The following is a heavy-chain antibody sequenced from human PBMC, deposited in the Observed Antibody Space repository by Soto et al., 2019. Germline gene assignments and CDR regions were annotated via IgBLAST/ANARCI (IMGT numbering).Heavy chain of an antibody. Sequence: PSETLSLTCTVSGGSISSGGYYWSWIRQHPGKGLEWIGYIYYSGSTHYNPSLKSRVTISVDTSKNQFSLKLSSVTAADTAVYYCARGRGIVATINRSLLFDYWGQGTLVTVSS. CDR2: IYYSGST. CDR1: GGSISSGGYY. CDR3: ARGRGIVATINRSLLFDY. V-gene: IGHV4-31*03. D-gene: IGHD5-12*01. J-gene: IGHJ4*02.